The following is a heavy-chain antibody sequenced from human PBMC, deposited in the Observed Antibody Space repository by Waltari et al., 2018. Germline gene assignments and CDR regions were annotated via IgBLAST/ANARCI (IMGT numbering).Heavy chain of an antibody. CDR2: IYHSGST. J-gene: IGHJ5*02. CDR3: AGETKQWLVRLFDP. CDR1: GYSISSGYY. V-gene: IGHV4-38-2*02. Sequence: QVQLQESGPGLVKPSETLSLTCTVSGYSISSGYYWGWIRQPPGKGLEWIGSIYHSGSTYYNPSLKSRVTISVDTSKNQFSLKLSSVTAADTAVYYCAGETKQWLVRLFDPWGQGTLVTVSS. D-gene: IGHD6-19*01.